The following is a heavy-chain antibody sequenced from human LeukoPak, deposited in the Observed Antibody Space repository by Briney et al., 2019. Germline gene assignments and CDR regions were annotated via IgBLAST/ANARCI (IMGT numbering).Heavy chain of an antibody. CDR2: IIPSDGST. Sequence: ASVKVSCKASGYTFTSFHMHWVRQAPGQGLGWMGMIIPSDGSTSSAQKFQGRVTMTRDTSTSTVYMELSSLRSEDTAVIYCARDSSGWTVDYWGQGTLVTVSA. CDR3: ARDSSGWTVDY. CDR1: GYTFTSFH. V-gene: IGHV1-46*01. D-gene: IGHD6-19*01. J-gene: IGHJ4*02.